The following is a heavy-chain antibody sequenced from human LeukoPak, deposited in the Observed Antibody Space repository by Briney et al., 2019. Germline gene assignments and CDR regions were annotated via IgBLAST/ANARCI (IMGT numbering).Heavy chain of an antibody. CDR2: IYYSGST. D-gene: IGHD6-13*01. CDR3: ARLRSSSWYDY. CDR1: GFTFSTYW. J-gene: IGHJ4*02. Sequence: GSLRLSCTASGFTFSTYWMSWLRQPPGKGLEWIGSIYYSGSTYYNPSLKSRVTISVDTSKNQFSLKLSSVTAADTAVYYCARLRSSSWYDYWGQGTLVTVSS. V-gene: IGHV4-59*05.